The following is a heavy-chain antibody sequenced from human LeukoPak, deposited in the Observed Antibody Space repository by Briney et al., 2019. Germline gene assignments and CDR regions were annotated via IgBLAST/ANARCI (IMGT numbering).Heavy chain of an antibody. D-gene: IGHD2-15*01. J-gene: IGHJ6*03. V-gene: IGHV3-9*01. CDR3: ARESLRYCSGGSCYSGYYMDV. Sequence: PGGSLRLSCAASGFTFDDYAMHWVRQAPGKGLEWVSGISWNSGSIGYADSVKGRFTISRDNSKNTLYLQMNSLRAEDTAVYYCARESLRYCSGGSCYSGYYMDVWGKGTTVTISS. CDR2: ISWNSGSI. CDR1: GFTFDDYA.